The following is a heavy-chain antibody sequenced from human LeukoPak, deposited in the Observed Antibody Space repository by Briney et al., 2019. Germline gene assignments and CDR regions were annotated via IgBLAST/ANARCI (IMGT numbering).Heavy chain of an antibody. CDR1: GGSISSGGYY. Sequence: PSETLSLTCTVSGGSISSGGYYWSWIRQHPGKGLEWIGYIYYSGSTYYNPSLKSRVTISVDTSKNQFSLKLSSVTAADTAVYYCARGLAIFGVVNIWFDPWGQGTLVTVSS. CDR3: ARGLAIFGVVNIWFDP. J-gene: IGHJ5*02. D-gene: IGHD3-3*01. V-gene: IGHV4-31*03. CDR2: IYYSGST.